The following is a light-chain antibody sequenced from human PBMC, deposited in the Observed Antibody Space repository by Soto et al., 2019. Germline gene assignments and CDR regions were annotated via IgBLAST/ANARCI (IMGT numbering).Light chain of an antibody. CDR3: QSVGTGIQV. Sequence: QAVVTQSPSASASLGASVKLTCTLSSGYSTYAIAWHQQQSEKGPRFLMKINYDGTHSKGDGFFDRFSGSSSGAERHLTISSLQSDDEADYYCQSVGTGIQVFGGGTKVTVL. J-gene: IGLJ3*02. CDR1: SGYSTYA. CDR2: INYDGTH. V-gene: IGLV4-69*01.